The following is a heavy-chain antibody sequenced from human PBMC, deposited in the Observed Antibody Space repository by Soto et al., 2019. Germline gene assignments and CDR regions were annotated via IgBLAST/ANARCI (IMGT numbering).Heavy chain of an antibody. D-gene: IGHD6-13*01. CDR3: AKGLSSSRSPDWFDP. V-gene: IGHV3-23*01. CDR2: ISGSGGST. Sequence: GGSLRLSCAASGFTFSSYAMSWVRQAPGKGLEWVSAISGSGGSTYYADSVKGRFTISRDNSKNTLYLQMNSLRAEDTAVYYCAKGLSSSRSPDWFDPWGQGTLVNVSS. J-gene: IGHJ5*02. CDR1: GFTFSSYA.